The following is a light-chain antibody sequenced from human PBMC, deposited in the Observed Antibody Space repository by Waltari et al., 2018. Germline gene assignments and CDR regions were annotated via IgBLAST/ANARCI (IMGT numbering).Light chain of an antibody. Sequence: EIVLTQSPGTAPLSPGDRVTLSCRASQSVGSSSLAGYQQKPGQAPRLVIYRASRRATGIPDRFSGSGSGTDFSLTISRMEPEDFAVYYCQQHGTLPATFGQGTKVEIK. J-gene: IGKJ1*01. CDR3: QQHGTLPAT. V-gene: IGKV3-20*01. CDR1: QSVGSSS. CDR2: RAS.